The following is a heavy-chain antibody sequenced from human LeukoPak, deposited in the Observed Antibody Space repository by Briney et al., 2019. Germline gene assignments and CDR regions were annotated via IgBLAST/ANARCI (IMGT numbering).Heavy chain of an antibody. CDR1: GFPFSNAW. CDR3: TTDVN. J-gene: IGHJ4*02. D-gene: IGHD2/OR15-2a*01. CDR2: IKSKTDDGTT. Sequence: GGSLRLSCAASGFPFSNAWLSWVRQAPGKGLEWIGRIKSKTDDGTTDYAAPVKGRFTISRDDSKNTLYLQMDSLKTEDTALYYCTTDVNWGQGTLVTVSS. V-gene: IGHV3-15*01.